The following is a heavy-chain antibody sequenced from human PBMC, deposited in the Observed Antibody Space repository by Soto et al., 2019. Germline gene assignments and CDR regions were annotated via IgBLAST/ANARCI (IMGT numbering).Heavy chain of an antibody. CDR2: VSGNNGAS. J-gene: IGHJ5*01. D-gene: IGHD2-2*01. CDR1: GYTSADFG. Sequence: ASVKVSGKASGYTSADFGISWVRQAPGQGLEWMGWVSGNNGASNPAPKVQGRITMTLDTSTGVSYMALRSLRSDDTAIYYCVRDQKYFRVNGNWFDSCGQGTLVTFSS. CDR3: VRDQKYFRVNGNWFDS. V-gene: IGHV1-18*04.